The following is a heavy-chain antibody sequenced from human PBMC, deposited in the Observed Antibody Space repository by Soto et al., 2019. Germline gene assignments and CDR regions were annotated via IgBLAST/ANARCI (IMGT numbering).Heavy chain of an antibody. V-gene: IGHV3-48*03. CDR1: GFTFSSYE. J-gene: IGHJ1*01. CDR2: ISSSGSTI. CDR3: ARARIAAAGTFEYFQH. Sequence: QPGGSLSLSCAASGFTFSSYEMNWVRQAPGKGLEWVSYISSSGSTIYYADSVKGRFTISRDNAKNSLYLQMNSLRAEDTAVYYCARARIAAAGTFEYFQHWGQGTLVTVSS. D-gene: IGHD6-13*01.